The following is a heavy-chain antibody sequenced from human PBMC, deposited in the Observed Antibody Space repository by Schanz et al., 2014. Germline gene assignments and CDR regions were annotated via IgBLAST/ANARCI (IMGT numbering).Heavy chain of an antibody. CDR3: ARDRRNADLDY. D-gene: IGHD1-1*01. CDR1: GFTFSTSA. CDR2: ILGLASTT. V-gene: IGHV3-23*04. J-gene: IGHJ4*02. Sequence: EVQLVESGGGLVQPGGSLRLSCAASGFTFSTSAMSWVRQVPGKGLEWVSAILGLASTTYYADSVKGRFTISRDNAKNSLYLEMNSLRAEDTALYYCARDRRNADLDYWGQGTLVTVSS.